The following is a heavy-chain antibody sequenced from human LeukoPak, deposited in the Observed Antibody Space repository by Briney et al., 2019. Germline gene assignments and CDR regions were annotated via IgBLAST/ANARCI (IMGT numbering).Heavy chain of an antibody. D-gene: IGHD4-23*01. V-gene: IGHV1-18*01. CDR3: ARGVPEEVVTNYGMDV. J-gene: IGHJ6*02. Sequence: ASVKVSCKASGYTFTSYGISWVRQAPGQGLEWMGWISAYNGNTNYAQKLQGRVIMTTDTSTSTAYMELRSLRSDDTAVYYCARGVPEEVVTNYGMDVWGQGTTVTVSS. CDR1: GYTFTSYG. CDR2: ISAYNGNT.